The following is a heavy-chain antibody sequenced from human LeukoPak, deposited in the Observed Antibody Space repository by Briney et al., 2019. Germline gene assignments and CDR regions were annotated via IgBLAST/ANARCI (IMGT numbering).Heavy chain of an antibody. Sequence: ASVKVSCKASGGTFSSYAINWVRQAPGQGLEWMGRIIPIFGTANYAQKFQGRVTITTDESTSTAYMELSSLRSEDTAIYYCARDWPYSSSSSDYWGQGTLVTVSS. CDR3: ARDWPYSSSSSDY. V-gene: IGHV1-69*05. J-gene: IGHJ4*02. D-gene: IGHD6-6*01. CDR2: IIPIFGTA. CDR1: GGTFSSYA.